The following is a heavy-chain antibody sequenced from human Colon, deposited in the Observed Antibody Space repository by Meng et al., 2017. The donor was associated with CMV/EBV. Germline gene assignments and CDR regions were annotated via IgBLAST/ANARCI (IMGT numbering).Heavy chain of an antibody. Sequence: GESLKISCAGSGFFVSNTYINWVRQAPGKGLEWVSVMYRGGSPFYTDSVKGRFTISRDISKNTVSLQMNKLGVEDTAVYYCALSYGANQPFDSWGPGTLVTVSS. D-gene: IGHD3-10*01. V-gene: IGHV3-53*01. J-gene: IGHJ4*02. CDR3: ALSYGANQPFDS. CDR2: MYRGGSP. CDR1: GFFVSNTY.